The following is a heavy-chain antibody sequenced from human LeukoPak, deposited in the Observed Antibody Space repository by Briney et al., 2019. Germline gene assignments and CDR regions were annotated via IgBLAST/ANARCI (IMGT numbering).Heavy chain of an antibody. CDR2: LYTNDNT. CDR3: ARGVVTDDYYMDV. Sequence: SETLSLTCTVSGGSITSGRYYWTWVRQPAGKGLEWIGRLYTNDNTNYNPSLESRVSISVGTSKSQFYLQLTSVTAADTAVYFCARGVVTDDYYMDVWGKGTTVIVSS. CDR1: GGSITSGRYY. D-gene: IGHD2-21*02. J-gene: IGHJ6*03. V-gene: IGHV4-61*02.